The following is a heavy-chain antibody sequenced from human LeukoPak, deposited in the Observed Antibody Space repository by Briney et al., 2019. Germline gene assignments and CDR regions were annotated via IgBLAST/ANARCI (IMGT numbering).Heavy chain of an antibody. CDR2: IHHSGSG. J-gene: IGHJ4*02. CDR1: DTAISSNYY. Sequence: SETLSLTCAVSDTAISSNYYWGCVRQPPGKALEWIAKIHHSGSGYYNPSLQSRVTILVDTSKSQFSLKLTSVTAEDTAVYYSVRVIYGGSGGYSDSWGQGTLVIVSS. CDR3: VRVIYGGSGGYSDS. V-gene: IGHV4-38-2*01. D-gene: IGHD5-12*01.